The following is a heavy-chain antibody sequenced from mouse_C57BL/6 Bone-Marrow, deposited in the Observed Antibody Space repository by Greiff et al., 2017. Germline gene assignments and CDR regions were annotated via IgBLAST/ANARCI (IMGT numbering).Heavy chain of an antibody. CDR2: ISGGGGNT. CDR3: AREDTTVPLYYAMDY. Sequence: EVNLVESGGGLVKPGGSLKLSCAASGFTFSSYTMHWVRQTPEKRLEWVATISGGGGNTYYPDSVKGRFTISRDNAKNTLYLQMSSLRSEDTALYYCAREDTTVPLYYAMDYWGQGTSVTVSS. V-gene: IGHV5-9*01. CDR1: GFTFSSYT. D-gene: IGHD1-1*01. J-gene: IGHJ4*01.